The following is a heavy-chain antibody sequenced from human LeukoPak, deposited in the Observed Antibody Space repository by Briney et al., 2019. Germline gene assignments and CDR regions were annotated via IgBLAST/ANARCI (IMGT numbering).Heavy chain of an antibody. CDR1: GFTFSSYG. CDR3: ARDKIAAAGPKYYYYYYGTDV. V-gene: IGHV3-33*01. CDR2: IWYDGSNK. J-gene: IGHJ6*02. D-gene: IGHD6-13*01. Sequence: QSGGSLRLSCAASGFTFSSYGMHWVRQAPGKGLEWVAVIWYDGSNKYYADSVKGRFTISRDNSKNTLYLQMNSLRAEDTAVYYCARDKIAAAGPKYYYYYYGTDVWGQGTTVTVSS.